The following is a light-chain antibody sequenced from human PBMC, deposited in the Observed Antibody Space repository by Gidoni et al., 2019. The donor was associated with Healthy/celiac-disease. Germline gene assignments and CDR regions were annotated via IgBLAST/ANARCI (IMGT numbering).Light chain of an antibody. CDR3: QQDYSTLRT. CDR1: QSVLYSSNNKNY. V-gene: IGKV4-1*01. CDR2: WAS. J-gene: IGKJ1*01. Sequence: DIVMTQSPDSLAVSLGERATINCKSSQSVLYSSNNKNYLAWYQQKPGQPPQLLIYWASTRESGVPDRFSGSGSGTDFTLTISSLQAEDVAVYYCQQDYSTLRTFGQGTKVEIK.